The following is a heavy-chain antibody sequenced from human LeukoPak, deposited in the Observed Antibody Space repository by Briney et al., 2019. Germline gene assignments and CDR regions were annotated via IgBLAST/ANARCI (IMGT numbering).Heavy chain of an antibody. J-gene: IGHJ4*02. D-gene: IGHD1-14*01. CDR1: GFTFSTSG. CDR2: ISSDSSTV. CDR3: ARDRYFSFDY. V-gene: IGHV3-48*01. Sequence: GGSLSLSCAASGFTFSTSGMHWVRQAPGKGLEWVSYISSDSSTVYYADSVKGRFTISRDNAKNSLYLQMNSLRAEDTAVYYCARDRYFSFDYWGQGALVTVSS.